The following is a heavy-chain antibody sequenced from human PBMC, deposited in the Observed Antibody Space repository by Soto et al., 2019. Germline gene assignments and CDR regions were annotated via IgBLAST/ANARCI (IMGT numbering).Heavy chain of an antibody. CDR3: ARDGEHDYGAYVDYYGMDV. CDR2: ISAYNGNT. V-gene: IGHV1-18*04. J-gene: IGHJ6*02. Sequence: XSVKVSCRASGYPFTSYGIIWVRQAPGQGLEWMGWISAYNGNTNYAQKLQGRVTMTTDTSTSTAYMELGSLRSDDTAVYYCARDGEHDYGAYVDYYGMDVWGQGTTVTVSS. D-gene: IGHD4-17*01. CDR1: GYPFTSYG.